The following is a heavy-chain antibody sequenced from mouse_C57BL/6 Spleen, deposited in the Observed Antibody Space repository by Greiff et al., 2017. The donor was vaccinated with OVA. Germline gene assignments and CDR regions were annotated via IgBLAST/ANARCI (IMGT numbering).Heavy chain of an antibody. V-gene: IGHV2-2*01. CDR3: ARNWVYAMDY. CDR1: GFSLTSYG. CDR2: IWSGGST. Sequence: VQLVESGPGLVQPSQSLSITCTVSGFSLTSYGVHWVRQSPGKGLEWLGVIWSGGSTNYNAAFISRLIISKDNSKSQVFCKMNSLQADDTAIYYCARNWVYAMDYWGQGTSVTVSS. D-gene: IGHD4-1*01. J-gene: IGHJ4*01.